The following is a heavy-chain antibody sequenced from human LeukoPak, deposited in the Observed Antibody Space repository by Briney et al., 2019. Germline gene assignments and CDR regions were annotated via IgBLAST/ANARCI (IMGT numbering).Heavy chain of an antibody. CDR1: GGSISSGDYY. V-gene: IGHV4-30-4*01. CDR3: ARDRQGHSGSKWFDP. J-gene: IGHJ5*02. CDR2: IYYSGST. Sequence: SQTLSLTCTVSGGSISSGDYYWSWIRQPPGKGLEWIGYIYYSGSTYYNPSLKSRVTISVDTSKNQFSLKLSSVTAADTAVYYCARDRQGHSGSKWFDPWGQGTLVTVSS.